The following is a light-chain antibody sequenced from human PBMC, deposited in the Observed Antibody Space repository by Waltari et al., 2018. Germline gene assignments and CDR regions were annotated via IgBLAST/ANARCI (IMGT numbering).Light chain of an antibody. V-gene: IGLV1-44*01. CDR2: IND. Sequence: QSVLIQPPSASGTPGQRVTISCSGGSSNIGSSTVNWYQQLPGTAPKLLIHINDQRPSGVPDRNSGSKSGTSASLAISGLQSEDEAHYFWAAWDGSLNGLVFGGGTGLTVL. CDR1: SSNIGSST. CDR3: AAWDGSLNGLV. J-gene: IGLJ2*01.